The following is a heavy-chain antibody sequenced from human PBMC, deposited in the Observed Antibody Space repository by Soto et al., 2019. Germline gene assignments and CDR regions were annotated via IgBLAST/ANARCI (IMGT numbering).Heavy chain of an antibody. CDR3: ASSAGLDHLLNYYGLND. V-gene: IGHV1-69*01. CDR1: GGTFTSTA. J-gene: IGHJ6*02. Sequence: QVLLVQSSAEVKKPGSSVKVSCRASGGTFTSTAFSWVRQAPGQGLEWMGGIIPVLGTPNYAQKFQARLTVTADASTTTLHIVLSSLRSDDTALYYCASSAGLDHLLNYYGLNDWGQGTIVTVSS. D-gene: IGHD6-13*01. CDR2: IIPVLGTP.